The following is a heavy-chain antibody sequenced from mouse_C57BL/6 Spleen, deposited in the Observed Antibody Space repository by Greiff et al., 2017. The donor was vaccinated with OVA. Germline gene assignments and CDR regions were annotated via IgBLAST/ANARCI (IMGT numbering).Heavy chain of an antibody. CDR1: GFTFSDFY. CDR3: ARDDPSYAMDY. J-gene: IGHJ4*01. Sequence: EVKVVESGGGLVQSGRSLRLSCATSGFTFSDFYMEWVRQAPGKGLEWIAASRNKANDYTTEYSASVKGRFIVSRDTSQSILYLQMNALRAEDTAIYYCARDDPSYAMDYWGQGTSVTVSS. V-gene: IGHV7-1*01. CDR2: SRNKANDYTT.